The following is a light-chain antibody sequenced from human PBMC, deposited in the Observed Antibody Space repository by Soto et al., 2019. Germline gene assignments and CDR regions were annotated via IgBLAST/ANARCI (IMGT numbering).Light chain of an antibody. Sequence: HSVLPQAASGSGSPGESITISCTGTSSDVGGYNYVSWYQQHPGKAPKLMIYDVSNRPSGVSNRFSGSKSGNTASLTISGLQAEGEADYYCSSYTSSSTLIFGTGTKVTVL. CDR2: DVS. CDR3: SSYTSSSTLI. V-gene: IGLV2-14*01. J-gene: IGLJ1*01. CDR1: SSDVGGYNY.